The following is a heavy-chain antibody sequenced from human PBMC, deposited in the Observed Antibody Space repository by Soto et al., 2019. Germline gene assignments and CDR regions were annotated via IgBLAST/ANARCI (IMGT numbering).Heavy chain of an antibody. CDR2: IYYSGST. CDR3: ARVPRPGIALAGIGY. V-gene: IGHV4-61*01. D-gene: IGHD6-19*01. CDR1: GGSVSSGSYY. J-gene: IGHJ4*02. Sequence: SETLSLTCTVSGGSVSSGSYYWSWIRQPPGKGLEWIGYIYYSGSTNYNPSLKSRVTISVDTSKNQFSLKLSSVTAADLAVYYCARVPRPGIALAGIGYWGQETLVTVSS.